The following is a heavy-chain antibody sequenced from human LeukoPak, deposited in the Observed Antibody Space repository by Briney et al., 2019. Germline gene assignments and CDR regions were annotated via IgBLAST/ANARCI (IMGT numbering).Heavy chain of an antibody. CDR3: ARDAYYDFWSGYYGQSKRPNWFDP. J-gene: IGHJ5*02. D-gene: IGHD3-3*01. CDR1: GYTFTSYA. V-gene: IGHV7-4-1*02. Sequence: GASVKVSCKASGYTFTSYAMNWVRQAPGQGLEWMGWINTNTGNPTYAQGFTGRFVFSLDTSVSTAYLQISSLKAEDTAVYYCARDAYYDFWSGYYGQSKRPNWFDPWGQGTLVTVSS. CDR2: INTNTGNP.